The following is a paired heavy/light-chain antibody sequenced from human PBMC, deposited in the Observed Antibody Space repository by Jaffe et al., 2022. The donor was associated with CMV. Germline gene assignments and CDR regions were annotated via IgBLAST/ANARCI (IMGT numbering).Heavy chain of an antibody. D-gene: IGHD2-2*02. CDR2: MSYDGDNE. Sequence: QVLLVESGGGVVQPGRSLRLSCAASGFSFSSFAMHWVRQAPGKGLEWVAVMSYDGDNEYYADSVKGRFTISRDNSKNTLYLQMNSLRTEDTAVYYCAKDPWAHSTTWYSHDWGQGTLVTVSS. CDR3: AKDPWAHSTTWYSHD. CDR1: GFSFSSFA. V-gene: IGHV3-30*18. J-gene: IGHJ4*02.
Light chain of an antibody. J-gene: IGKJ1*01. CDR1: QSVSRY. V-gene: IGKV3-11*01. CDR2: DAS. CDR3: QQRTNWT. Sequence: EIVLTQSPATLSLSPGERATLSCRASQSVSRYLAWYQQKPGQAPRLLIYDASNRATGIPARFSGSGSGTDFTLTISSLEPEDFAFYYCQQRTNWTFGQGTKVEIK.